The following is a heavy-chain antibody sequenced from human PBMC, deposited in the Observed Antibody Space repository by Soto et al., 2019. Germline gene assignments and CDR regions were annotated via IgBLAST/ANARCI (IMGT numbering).Heavy chain of an antibody. CDR2: ISGNGVDV. D-gene: IGHD4-17*01. CDR1: GFTFSNHA. Sequence: GGSLRLSCSASGFTFSNHALHWVRQAPGKRLEYVSGISGNGVDVDYAASVNSRFTISRDNSKNTLYLQMTSLTTEDTAIYYCVRDSSYTVTYDYWGQGTPVTVSS. CDR3: VRDSSYTVTYDY. J-gene: IGHJ4*02. V-gene: IGHV3-64D*08.